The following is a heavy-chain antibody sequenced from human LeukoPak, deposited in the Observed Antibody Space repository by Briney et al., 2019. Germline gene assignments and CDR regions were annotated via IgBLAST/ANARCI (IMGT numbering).Heavy chain of an antibody. CDR1: GFTFDDYA. D-gene: IGHD2-2*01. J-gene: IGHJ4*02. CDR2: ISWNSGSI. Sequence: PGGSLRLSCAASGFTFDDYAMHWVRQAPGKGLEWVSGISWNSGSIGYADSVKGRFTISRDNAKNSLYLQMNSLRAEDTSLYYCAKYITQRSTSYYYFDYWGQGTLVTVSS. V-gene: IGHV3-9*01. CDR3: AKYITQRSTSYYYFDY.